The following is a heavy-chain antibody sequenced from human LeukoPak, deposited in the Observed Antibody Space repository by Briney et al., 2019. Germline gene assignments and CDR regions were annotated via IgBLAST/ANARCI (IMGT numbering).Heavy chain of an antibody. CDR1: GFTFSSNY. CDR3: VKNDGWFHLAQ. D-gene: IGHD6-19*01. J-gene: IGHJ4*02. CDR2: IYSGGST. V-gene: IGHV3-53*01. Sequence: GGSLRLSCAASGFTFSSNYMSWVCQAPGKGLEWVSVIYSGGSTYYADSVKGRFTISRDNSKNTLYLQMNSLRAEDTAIYYCVKNDGWFHLAQWGQGTLVTVSS.